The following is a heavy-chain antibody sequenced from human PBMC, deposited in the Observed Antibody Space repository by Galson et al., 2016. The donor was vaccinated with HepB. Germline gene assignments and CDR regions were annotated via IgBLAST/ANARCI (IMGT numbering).Heavy chain of an antibody. Sequence: SLRLSCAASGFTFSSYWMHWVRQAPGKGLEWVSVISAASNTYYTDSVKGRFTISRDNAKNSLYLQMSSLRPEDTAVYYCALGQGFLADSWGQGTLVTVSS. CDR1: GFTFSSYW. J-gene: IGHJ4*02. V-gene: IGHV3-69-1*01. CDR2: ISAASNT. CDR3: ALGQGFLADS.